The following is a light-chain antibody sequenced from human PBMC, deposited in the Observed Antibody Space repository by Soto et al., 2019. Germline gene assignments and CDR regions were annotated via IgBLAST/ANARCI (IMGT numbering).Light chain of an antibody. V-gene: IGLV1-51*02. CDR3: GTWDNSLSLPYV. J-gene: IGLJ1*01. CDR2: ENN. Sequence: QSALTQPPSVSAAPGRKVTISCYESSSNIGNNYVSWYQQLPGTAPKLLIFENNKRPSGIPDRFSASKSGTSATLAITGLQTGDAADYYCGTWDNSLSLPYVFGTGTKVTVL. CDR1: SSNIGNNY.